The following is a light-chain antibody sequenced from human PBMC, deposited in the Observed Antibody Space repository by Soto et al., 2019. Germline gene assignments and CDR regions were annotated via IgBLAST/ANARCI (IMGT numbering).Light chain of an antibody. V-gene: IGKV1-5*03. CDR3: QHYNSYSAA. CDR2: KAS. J-gene: IGKJ1*01. Sequence: DIQMTQSPSTLSGSVGDRVTITCRASQTISSWLAWYQQKPGKAPKLLIYKASTVKSGVPSRFSGSGSGTEFTLTISSLQPDDFATYCCQHYNSYSAAFGQGTKVELK. CDR1: QTISSW.